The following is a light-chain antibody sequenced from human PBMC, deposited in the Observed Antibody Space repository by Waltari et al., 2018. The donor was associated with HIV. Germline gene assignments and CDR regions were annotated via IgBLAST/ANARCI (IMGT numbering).Light chain of an antibody. Sequence: ELVLPQSPATLSLSPGERATLSCRASQIVSNYLAWYQQKPGQAPRLLIFDAANRAAGIAARFSGSGSGTDFTLTISSLEPEDFAVYYCQHRSNRPLFGQGTRLEIK. J-gene: IGKJ5*01. CDR1: QIVSNY. CDR3: QHRSNRPL. V-gene: IGKV3-11*01. CDR2: DAA.